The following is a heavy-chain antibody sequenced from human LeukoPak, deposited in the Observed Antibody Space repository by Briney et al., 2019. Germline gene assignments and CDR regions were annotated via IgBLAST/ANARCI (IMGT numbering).Heavy chain of an antibody. CDR1: GYTFTSYA. CDR3: ARDTMKIAAAGSDY. Sequence: ASVKVSCKASGYTFTSYAMHWVRQAPGQRLEWMGWINAGNGNTKYSQKFQGRVTITRDTSASTAYMELSSLGSEDTAVYYCARDTMKIAAAGSDYWGQGTLVTVSS. J-gene: IGHJ4*02. V-gene: IGHV1-3*01. CDR2: INAGNGNT. D-gene: IGHD6-13*01.